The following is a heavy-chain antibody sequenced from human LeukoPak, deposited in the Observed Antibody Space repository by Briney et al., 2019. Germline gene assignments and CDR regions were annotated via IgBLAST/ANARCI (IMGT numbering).Heavy chain of an antibody. J-gene: IGHJ4*02. D-gene: IGHD3-22*01. Sequence: PGGSLRLSCAASGFTFSSYEMSWVRQAPGKGLEWVSYISSSGSTMYYADSVKGRFTISRDNAKKSLYLQMNSLRAEDTAVYYCARAYDSSGYPFDYWGQGTLVTVSS. V-gene: IGHV3-48*03. CDR1: GFTFSSYE. CDR2: ISSSGSTM. CDR3: ARAYDSSGYPFDY.